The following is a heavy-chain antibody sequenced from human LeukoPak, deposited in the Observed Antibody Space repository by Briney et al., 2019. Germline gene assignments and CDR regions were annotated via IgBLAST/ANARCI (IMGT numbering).Heavy chain of an antibody. V-gene: IGHV1-2*02. D-gene: IGHD3-16*02. CDR2: INPSSGGT. Sequence: ASVKVSCKASGYTFTGYYMHWVRQAPGQGLEWMGWINPSSGGTNYAQKFQGRVTMTRDTSISTAYMELSRLRSDDTAVYYCARVSSYDYVWGSYRIWGQGTLVTVSS. CDR1: GYTFTGYY. J-gene: IGHJ4*02. CDR3: ARVSSYDYVWGSYRI.